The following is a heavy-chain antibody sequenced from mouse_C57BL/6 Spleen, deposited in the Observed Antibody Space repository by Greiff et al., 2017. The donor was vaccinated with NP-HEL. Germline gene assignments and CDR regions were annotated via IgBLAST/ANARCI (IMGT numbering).Heavy chain of an antibody. CDR3: TRITTVVARAMDY. V-gene: IGHV1-15*01. CDR2: IDPETGGT. D-gene: IGHD1-1*01. J-gene: IGHJ4*01. Sequence: QVQLKESGAELVRPGASVTLSCKASGYTFTDYEMHWVKQTPVHGLEWIGAIDPETGGTAYNQKFKGKAILTADKSSSTAYMELRSLTSEDSAVYYCTRITTVVARAMDYWGQGTSVTVSS. CDR1: GYTFTDYE.